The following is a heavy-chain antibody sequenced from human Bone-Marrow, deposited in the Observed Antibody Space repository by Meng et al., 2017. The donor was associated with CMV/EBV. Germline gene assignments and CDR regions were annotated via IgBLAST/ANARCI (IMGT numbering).Heavy chain of an antibody. CDR1: GGSLSDHY. D-gene: IGHD3-16*01. CDR2: INHSGST. CDR3: ARGRGLGDD. V-gene: IGHV4-34*01. Sequence: SETLSLTCDVHGGSLSDHYWNWIRQSPGKGLEWIGEINHSGSTNYNPSLKSRVTISVDTSKKQISLKLSSVTAADTAVYYCARGRGLGDDWGQGTLVTVSS. J-gene: IGHJ4*02.